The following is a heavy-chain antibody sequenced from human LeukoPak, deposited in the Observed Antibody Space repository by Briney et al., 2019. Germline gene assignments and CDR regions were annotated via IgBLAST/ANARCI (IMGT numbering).Heavy chain of an antibody. CDR1: GFTFSNAW. Sequence: GGSLRLSCAASGFTFSNAWMSWVRQAPGKGLEWVGRIKSKTDGGTTDYAAPVKGRFTISRDDSKNTLYLQMNSLKTEDTAVYYCTTGLRQWILPTNDYWGQGTLVTVSS. D-gene: IGHD2-2*03. CDR2: IKSKTDGGTT. V-gene: IGHV3-15*01. J-gene: IGHJ4*02. CDR3: TTGLRQWILPTNDY.